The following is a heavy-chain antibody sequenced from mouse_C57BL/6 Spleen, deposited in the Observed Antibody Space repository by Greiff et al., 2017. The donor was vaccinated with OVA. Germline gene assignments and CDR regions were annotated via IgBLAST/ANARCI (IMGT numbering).Heavy chain of an antibody. D-gene: IGHD4-1*01. CDR2: IYPGSGST. CDR3: ARGELGRRYFDY. V-gene: IGHV1-55*01. CDR1: GYTFTSYW. J-gene: IGHJ2*01. Sequence: QVQLKQPGAELVKPGASVKMSCKASGYTFTSYWITWVKQRPGQGLEWIGDIYPGSGSTNYNEKFKSKATLTVDTSSSTAYMQLSSLTSEDSAVYYCARGELGRRYFDYWGQGTTLTVSS.